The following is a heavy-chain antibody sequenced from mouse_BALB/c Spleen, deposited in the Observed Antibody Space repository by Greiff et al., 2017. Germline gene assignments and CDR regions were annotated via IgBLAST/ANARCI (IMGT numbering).Heavy chain of an antibody. D-gene: IGHD1-1*01. CDR3: ARDGYGVAY. J-gene: IGHJ3*01. CDR1: GFTFSSYA. V-gene: IGHV5-9-4*01. CDR2: ISSGGSYT. Sequence: EVKVEESGGGLVKPGGSLKLSCAASGFTFSSYAMSWVRQSPEKRLEWVAEISSGGSYTYYPDTVTGRFTISRDNAKNTLYLEMSSLRSEDTAMYYCARDGYGVAYWGQGTLVTVSA.